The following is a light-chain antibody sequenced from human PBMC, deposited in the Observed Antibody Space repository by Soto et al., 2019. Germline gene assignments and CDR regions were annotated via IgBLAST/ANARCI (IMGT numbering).Light chain of an antibody. J-gene: IGKJ2*01. Sequence: EIVLTQSPGTLSLSPGERATLSCRASQSVSSAYLAWYQQRPGQAPRLLIYAASSRATGIPDRFSGSGSGIDFSLTISRLEPEDFAVYYCQQYVGSPVTFGQGTKLEIK. CDR2: AAS. CDR3: QQYVGSPVT. CDR1: QSVSSAY. V-gene: IGKV3-20*01.